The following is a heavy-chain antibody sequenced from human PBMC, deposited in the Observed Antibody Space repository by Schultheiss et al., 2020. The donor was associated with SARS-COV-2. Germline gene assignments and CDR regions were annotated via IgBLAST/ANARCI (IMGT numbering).Heavy chain of an antibody. Sequence: ASVKVSCKASGYTFTGYYMHWVRQAPGQGLEWMGWMNPNSGNTGYAQKFQGRVTMTRNTSISTAYMELSSLRSEDTAVYYCARENLRTDYYYYYMDVWGKGTTVTVSS. J-gene: IGHJ6*03. CDR3: ARENLRTDYYYYYMDV. CDR1: GYTFTGYY. CDR2: MNPNSGNT. D-gene: IGHD5/OR15-5a*01. V-gene: IGHV1-8*02.